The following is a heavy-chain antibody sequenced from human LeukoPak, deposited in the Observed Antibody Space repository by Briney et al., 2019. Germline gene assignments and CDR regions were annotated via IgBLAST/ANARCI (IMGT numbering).Heavy chain of an antibody. D-gene: IGHD6-6*01. V-gene: IGHV1-8*03. CDR1: GYTFTSYD. J-gene: IGHJ6*03. Sequence: ASVKVSCKASGYTFTSYDINWVQQATGQGLEWMGWMNPNSGNTGYAQKFQGRVTITRNTSISTAYMELSSLRSEDTAVYYCARVIKKYSSSPDYYYYYYMDVWGKGTTVTVSS. CDR2: MNPNSGNT. CDR3: ARVIKKYSSSPDYYYYYYMDV.